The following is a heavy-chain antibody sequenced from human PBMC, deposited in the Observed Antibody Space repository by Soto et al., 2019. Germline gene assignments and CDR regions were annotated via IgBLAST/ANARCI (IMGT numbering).Heavy chain of an antibody. CDR1: GFTFSSYG. CDR3: ASLYGSGSLNYYYYGMDV. J-gene: IGHJ6*02. Sequence: GGSLRLSYAASGFTFSSYGMHWVRQAPGKGLEWVAVIWYDGSNKYYADSVKGRFTISRDNSKNTLYLQMNSLRAEDTAVYYCASLYGSGSLNYYYYGMDVWGQGTTVTVSS. V-gene: IGHV3-33*01. D-gene: IGHD3-10*01. CDR2: IWYDGSNK.